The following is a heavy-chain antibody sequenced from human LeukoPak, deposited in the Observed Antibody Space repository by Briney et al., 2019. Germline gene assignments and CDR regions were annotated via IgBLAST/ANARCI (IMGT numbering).Heavy chain of an antibody. CDR2: INTDGSST. Sequence: PGGSLRLSCAASGFTFISYWMHWVRQAPGKGLVWVSRINTDGSSTSYADSVKGRFTISRDNAKNTLYQQMNSLRAEDTAVYYCARRRTVAVGYMADYYYGMGVWGQGTTVTVSS. V-gene: IGHV3-74*01. CDR1: GFTFISYW. J-gene: IGHJ6*02. CDR3: ARRRTVAVGYMADYYYGMGV. D-gene: IGHD5-24*01.